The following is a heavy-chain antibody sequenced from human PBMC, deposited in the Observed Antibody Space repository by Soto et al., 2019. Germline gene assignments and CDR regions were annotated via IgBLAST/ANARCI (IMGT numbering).Heavy chain of an antibody. D-gene: IGHD4-17*01. CDR1: GGSISSEGYY. Sequence: ASETLSLTCTVSGGSISSEGYYWSWFRQLPGKGLEWIGDIYYSGTTYHNPSLRSRLTISGDASKNQFSLKLSSVTAADTALYYCARFYGDYDDAFDIWGQGTMVTV. CDR3: ARFYGDYDDAFDI. CDR2: IYYSGTT. J-gene: IGHJ3*02. V-gene: IGHV4-31*03.